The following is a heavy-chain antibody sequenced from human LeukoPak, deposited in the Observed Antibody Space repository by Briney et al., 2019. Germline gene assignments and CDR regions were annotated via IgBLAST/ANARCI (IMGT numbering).Heavy chain of an antibody. CDR3: ARVYYSGSYDYWYFDL. CDR1: GGSISSSNW. Sequence: SGTLSLTCAVSGGSISSSNWWSWVRQPPGKGLKWIGEIYHSGSTNYNPSLKSRVTISVDKSKNQFSLKLSSVTAADTAVYYCARVYYSGSYDYWYFDLWGRGTLVTVSS. D-gene: IGHD1-26*01. CDR2: IYHSGST. J-gene: IGHJ2*01. V-gene: IGHV4-4*02.